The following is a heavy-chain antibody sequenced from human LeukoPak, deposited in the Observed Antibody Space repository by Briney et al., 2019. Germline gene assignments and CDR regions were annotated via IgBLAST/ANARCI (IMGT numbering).Heavy chain of an antibody. CDR1: GYTFTSYY. J-gene: IGHJ4*02. CDR2: INPSGGST. D-gene: IGHD3-22*01. V-gene: IGHV1-46*01. Sequence: ASVKVSCKASGYTFTSYYMHWVRQAPGQGLEWMGIINPSGGSTSYAQKFQGRVTMTEDTFTDTAYMELSSLRSEDTAVYYCATDLEAYYDSSGYGSFDYWGQGTLVTVSS. CDR3: ATDLEAYYDSSGYGSFDY.